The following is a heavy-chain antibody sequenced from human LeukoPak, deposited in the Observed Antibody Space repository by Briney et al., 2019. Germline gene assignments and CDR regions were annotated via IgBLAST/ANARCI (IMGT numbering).Heavy chain of an antibody. Sequence: GASVKVSCKASGYTFTTYDINWVRQASGQGLEWMGWMNPNSGKTGYAQKFQGRVTMTRNTSTTTAYMELNSLRSEDTAVYYCASEQWLKREGVYYYYGVAVWGQGTTVTVSS. V-gene: IGHV1-8*01. CDR3: ASEQWLKREGVYYYYGVAV. CDR1: GYTFTTYD. D-gene: IGHD6-19*01. CDR2: MNPNSGKT. J-gene: IGHJ6*02.